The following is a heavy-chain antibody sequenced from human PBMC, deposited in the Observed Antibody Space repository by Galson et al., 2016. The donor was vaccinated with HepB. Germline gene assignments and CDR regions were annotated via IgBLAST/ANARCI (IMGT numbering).Heavy chain of an antibody. CDR1: GDSVSSNSAT. J-gene: IGHJ6*02. CDR2: TYYRSRWYS. D-gene: IGHD1-1*01. Sequence: CAISGDSVSSNSATWNWIRLSPSRGLEWLGRTYYRSRWYSDYALSVKSRTTINADTSKSQFSLRLNSVTPEGTAVYYCARRTGNGFDVWGQGTAVTVSS. CDR3: ARRTGNGFDV. V-gene: IGHV6-1*01.